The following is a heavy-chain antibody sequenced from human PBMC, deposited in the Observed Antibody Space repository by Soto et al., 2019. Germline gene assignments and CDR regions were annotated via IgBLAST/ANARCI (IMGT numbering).Heavy chain of an antibody. CDR2: IIPILGIA. Sequence: ASVKVSCKASGGTFSSYTISWVRQAPGQGLEWMGRIIPILGIANYAQKFQGRVTITADKSTSTAYMELSSLRSEDTAVYYCARASCTNGVCYAHYYYYMDVWGKGTTVTVSS. CDR1: GGTFSSYT. CDR3: ARASCTNGVCYAHYYYYMDV. D-gene: IGHD2-8*01. V-gene: IGHV1-69*02. J-gene: IGHJ6*03.